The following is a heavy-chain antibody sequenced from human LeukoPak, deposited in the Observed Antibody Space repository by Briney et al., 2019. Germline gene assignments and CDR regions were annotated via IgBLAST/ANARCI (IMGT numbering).Heavy chain of an antibody. CDR1: GFTFSTYA. Sequence: GGSLRLSCAASGFTFSTYAMDWVRQAPGKGLEWVSYISSSSNTIYYADSVQGRFTISRDNANNSLYLQMNSLRAEDTAVYYCARDGYDFWSGYPTTVDFWGQGTLVTVSS. D-gene: IGHD3-3*01. CDR3: ARDGYDFWSGYPTTVDF. J-gene: IGHJ4*02. V-gene: IGHV3-48*01. CDR2: ISSSSNTI.